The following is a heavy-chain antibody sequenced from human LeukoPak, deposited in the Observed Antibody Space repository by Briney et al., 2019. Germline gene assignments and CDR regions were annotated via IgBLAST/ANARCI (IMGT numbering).Heavy chain of an antibody. J-gene: IGHJ6*02. CDR1: GFSFSSFE. CDR3: ARVYRQGRSMDV. CDR2: ISSGGSTI. D-gene: IGHD5-18*01. Sequence: GGSLRLSCAASGFSFSSFEMSWVRQAPGKGLEWVSYISSGGSTIYYADSVKGRFTISRDNAKNSLYLQMNSLRAEDTAVYYCARVYRQGRSMDVWGQGTTVTASS. V-gene: IGHV3-48*03.